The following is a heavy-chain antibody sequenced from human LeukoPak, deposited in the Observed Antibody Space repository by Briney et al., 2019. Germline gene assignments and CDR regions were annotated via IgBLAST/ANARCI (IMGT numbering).Heavy chain of an antibody. V-gene: IGHV4-59*11. Sequence: SKTLSLTCTVSGGSISSHYWSWIRQPPGKGLEWIGYIYYSGSTNYNPSLKSRVTISVDTSKNQFFLKLSSVTAADTAVYYCARMRDIDYYYMDVWGKGTTVTVSS. D-gene: IGHD2-15*01. CDR2: IYYSGST. J-gene: IGHJ6*03. CDR1: GGSISSHY. CDR3: ARMRDIDYYYMDV.